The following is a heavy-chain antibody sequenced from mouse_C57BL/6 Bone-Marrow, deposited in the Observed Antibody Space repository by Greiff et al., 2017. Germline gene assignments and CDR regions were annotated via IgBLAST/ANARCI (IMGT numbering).Heavy chain of an antibody. Sequence: DVKLVESGGGLVKPGGSLKLSCAASGFTFSDYGMHWVRQAPEKGLEWVAYISSGSSTIYYADTVKGRFTISRDKAKNTLFLQMTSLRSEDTAMYYCARNYYGSSYAMDYWGQGTSVTVSS. CDR2: ISSGSSTI. V-gene: IGHV5-17*01. CDR1: GFTFSDYG. D-gene: IGHD1-1*01. CDR3: ARNYYGSSYAMDY. J-gene: IGHJ4*01.